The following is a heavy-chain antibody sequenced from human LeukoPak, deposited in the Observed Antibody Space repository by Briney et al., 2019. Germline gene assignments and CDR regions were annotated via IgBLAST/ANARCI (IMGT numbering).Heavy chain of an antibody. CDR2: ISGSGGST. CDR3: AKDPNGMDV. V-gene: IGHV3-23*01. Sequence: PGGSLRLSCVASGVTLSNYAMSWVRQAPGKGLEWVSGISGSGGSTYYADSVKGRFTISRDKSKNTLYLQMNSLRAEDTAVYYCAKDPNGMDVWGQGTTVTVSS. J-gene: IGHJ6*02. CDR1: GVTLSNYA.